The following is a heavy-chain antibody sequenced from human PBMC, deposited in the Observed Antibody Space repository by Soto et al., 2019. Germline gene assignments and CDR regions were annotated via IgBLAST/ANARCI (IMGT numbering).Heavy chain of an antibody. Sequence: QVQLVQSGAEVKKPGSSVKVSCKPSGGTFSSYAISWVRQAPGQGLEWMGGIVPIFGTANYAQKFQGRVTITADESTSTGYMELSSLRSDDTAVYYCAREGRYSSGWFWFDHWGQGTLVTVSS. J-gene: IGHJ5*02. CDR2: IVPIFGTA. CDR1: GGTFSSYA. D-gene: IGHD6-19*01. CDR3: AREGRYSSGWFWFDH. V-gene: IGHV1-69*01.